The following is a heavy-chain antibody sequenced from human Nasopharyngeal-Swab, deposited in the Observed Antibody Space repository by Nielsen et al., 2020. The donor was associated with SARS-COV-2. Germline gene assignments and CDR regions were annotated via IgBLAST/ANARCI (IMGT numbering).Heavy chain of an antibody. CDR1: GFTFSDYY. D-gene: IGHD2-2*02. Sequence: GGSLRLSCAASGFTFSDYYMSWIRQAPGKGLEWVSYISSSGSTIYYADSVKGRFTISRDNAKNSLYLQMNSLRAEDTAVYYCAKLDCSSTSCYTGGKTTYYYYGMDVWGQGTTVTVSS. V-gene: IGHV3-11*01. J-gene: IGHJ6*02. CDR3: AKLDCSSTSCYTGGKTTYYYYGMDV. CDR2: ISSSGSTI.